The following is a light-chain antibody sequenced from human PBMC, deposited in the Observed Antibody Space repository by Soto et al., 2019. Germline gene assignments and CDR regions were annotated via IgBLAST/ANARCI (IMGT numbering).Light chain of an antibody. CDR3: MQGTHWPRT. Sequence: DVVTTQSPLSLPVTLGQPASISCRSSQSLVHSDGNTYLNWFQQRPGQSPRRLIYKVSNRDSGVPDRFSGSGSGTDFTLKISRVEAEDVGVYYCMQGTHWPRTFGQGTKVEIK. CDR1: QSLVHSDGNTY. V-gene: IGKV2-30*02. J-gene: IGKJ1*01. CDR2: KVS.